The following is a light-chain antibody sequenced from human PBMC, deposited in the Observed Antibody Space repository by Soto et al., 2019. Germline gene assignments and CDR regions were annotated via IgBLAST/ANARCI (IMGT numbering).Light chain of an antibody. V-gene: IGKV1-5*01. Sequence: DIQMTPSPSTLSASVGDRVIITCRAGQSISTWLAWYQQKPGQAPKLLISAASNLESGVPSRFSGSGSGTEFTLTISGLQPDDFATYYCQQYNTYSWTFGQGTKVDI. J-gene: IGKJ1*01. CDR1: QSISTW. CDR3: QQYNTYSWT. CDR2: AAS.